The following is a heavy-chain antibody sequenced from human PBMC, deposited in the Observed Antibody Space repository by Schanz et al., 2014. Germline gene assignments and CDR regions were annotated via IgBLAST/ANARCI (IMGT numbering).Heavy chain of an antibody. J-gene: IGHJ4*02. CDR3: GRGFSRSYIDF. CDR1: GGTFSTYP. D-gene: IGHD6-6*01. V-gene: IGHV1-46*03. CDR2: INPSGGGT. Sequence: QVQLVQSGAEVKKPGSSVKVSCKASGGTFSTYPINWLRQAPGQGLEWMGIINPSGGGTSYALRFQGRITVTTDTSTSTVYLELSSLRSDDTAVYYCGRGFSRSYIDFWGQGTLITVSS.